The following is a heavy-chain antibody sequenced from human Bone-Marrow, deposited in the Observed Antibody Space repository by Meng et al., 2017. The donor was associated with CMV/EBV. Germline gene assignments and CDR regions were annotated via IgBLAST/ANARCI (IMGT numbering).Heavy chain of an antibody. D-gene: IGHD6-13*01. CDR1: GFTFSSYG. CDR3: AKLSIAAAGTDAFDI. Sequence: GESLKIAWAASGFTFSSYGMHWVRQAPGKGLEWVTLISWDGGSTYYADSVKGRFTISRDNSKNSLYLQMNSLRAEDTALYYCAKLSIAAAGTDAFDIWGQGTRVTVSS. J-gene: IGHJ3*02. V-gene: IGHV3-43D*03. CDR2: ISWDGGST.